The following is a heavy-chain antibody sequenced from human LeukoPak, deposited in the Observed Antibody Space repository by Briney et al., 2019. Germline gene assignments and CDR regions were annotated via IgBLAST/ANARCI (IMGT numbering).Heavy chain of an antibody. CDR2: ISAYNGNT. D-gene: IGHD6-19*01. CDR3: ANESSGWYYYGMDV. Sequence: ASVKVSCKASGYTFTSYGISWVRQAPGQGLEWMGWISAYNGNTNYAQKLQGRVTMTTDTSTSTAYMELRSLRSDDTAVYYCANESSGWYYYGMDVWGQGTTVTVSS. J-gene: IGHJ6*02. V-gene: IGHV1-18*01. CDR1: GYTFTSYG.